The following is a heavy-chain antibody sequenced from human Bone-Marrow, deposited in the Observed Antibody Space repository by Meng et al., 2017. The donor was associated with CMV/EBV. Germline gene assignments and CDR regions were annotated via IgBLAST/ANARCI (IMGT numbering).Heavy chain of an antibody. Sequence: GESLKISCAASGFTFSSYAMHWVRQAPGKGLEWVAVISYDGNNKYYVDSEKGRFTISRDNAKNSLYLQMKSLRAEDTAVYYCAREDQMDAFDVWGQGTMVTVSS. CDR1: GFTFSSYA. V-gene: IGHV3-30*04. CDR3: AREDQMDAFDV. CDR2: ISYDGNNK. J-gene: IGHJ3*01. D-gene: IGHD2-2*01.